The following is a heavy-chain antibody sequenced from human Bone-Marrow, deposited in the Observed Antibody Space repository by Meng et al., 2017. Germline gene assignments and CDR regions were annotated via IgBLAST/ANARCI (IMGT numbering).Heavy chain of an antibody. J-gene: IGHJ4*02. D-gene: IGHD1-1*01. V-gene: IGHV3-23*01. CDR3: ATKTTELDN. CDR1: GFTFSSYD. CDR2: ISVSGGNT. Sequence: GESLKISCAASGFTFSSYDMHWVRQATGKGLEWVSLISVSGGNTYYADSVKGRFTISRDNSKNTLYLQMNSLRAEDTAVYYCATKTTELDNWGQGTQVTVSS.